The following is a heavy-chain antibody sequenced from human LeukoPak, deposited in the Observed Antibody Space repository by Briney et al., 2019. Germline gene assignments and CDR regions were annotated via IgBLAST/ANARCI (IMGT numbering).Heavy chain of an antibody. Sequence: SETLSLTCAVSGGSVSSAYWSWIRQPPGKGVEGIGYVYFSGSTNYNPSLTSRVTISADTSRNHFSLKLTSVTAADTAVYYCAYSIGYYDEWFQNWGQGTLVTVSS. CDR1: GGSVSSAY. J-gene: IGHJ1*01. D-gene: IGHD3-22*01. CDR3: AYSIGYYDEWFQN. CDR2: VYFSGST. V-gene: IGHV4-4*09.